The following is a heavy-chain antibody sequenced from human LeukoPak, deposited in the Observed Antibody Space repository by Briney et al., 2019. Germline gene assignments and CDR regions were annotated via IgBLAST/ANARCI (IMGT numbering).Heavy chain of an antibody. V-gene: IGHV3-74*01. CDR2: ISNDGTTT. CDR1: GFTFSSYW. CDR3: AKMTAPAY. Sequence: HAGGSLRLSCAASGFTFSSYWMHWVRQAPGKGLVWVSRISNDGTTTTYADSVKGRFTISRDNAKNTPYLQMNSLRVEDTAIYYCAKMTAPAYWGQGTLVTVSS. J-gene: IGHJ4*02. D-gene: IGHD5-18*01.